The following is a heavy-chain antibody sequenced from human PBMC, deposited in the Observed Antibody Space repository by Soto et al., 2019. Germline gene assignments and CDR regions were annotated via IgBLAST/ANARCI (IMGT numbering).Heavy chain of an antibody. J-gene: IGHJ5*02. CDR1: GYTFINVD. CDR2: MNPGSGKT. CDR3: ARMESAGTLNWFDP. D-gene: IGHD6-13*01. Sequence: AAVKVSCKASGYTFINVDISWVRQAAGQGLEWLGWMNPGSGKTGYASKFQGRVAMTRDASTGTSHLELSSLTSDDTAVYYCARMESAGTLNWFDPWGQGTLVPVSS. V-gene: IGHV1-8*02.